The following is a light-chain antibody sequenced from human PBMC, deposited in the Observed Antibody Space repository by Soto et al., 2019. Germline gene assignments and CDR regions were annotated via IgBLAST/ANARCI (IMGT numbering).Light chain of an antibody. J-gene: IGKJ2*01. V-gene: IGKV3-11*01. CDR2: DAS. CDR1: QSVSSS. Sequence: EIVLTQSPATLSLSPGERATLSCSASQSVSSSLAWYQQKPGQAPRLLIYDASNSATDIPARFSGSGSGTDFTLTINSLEPEDFAVYYCQQRSNWTRTFGQGTKLEIK. CDR3: QQRSNWTRT.